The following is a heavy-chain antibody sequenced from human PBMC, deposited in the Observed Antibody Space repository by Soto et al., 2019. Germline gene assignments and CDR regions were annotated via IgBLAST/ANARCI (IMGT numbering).Heavy chain of an antibody. V-gene: IGHV3-13*01. CDR1: GFTFSSYA. Sequence: PGGSLRLSCAASGFTFSSYAMSWVRQAPGKGLEWVSAIGTAGDTYYPGSVKGRFTISRENAKNSLYLQVNSLRAGDTAVYYCARGYCSGGSCYSDDAFVIWGQGTMVTVSS. D-gene: IGHD2-15*01. J-gene: IGHJ3*02. CDR3: ARGYCSGGSCYSDDAFVI. CDR2: IGTAGDT.